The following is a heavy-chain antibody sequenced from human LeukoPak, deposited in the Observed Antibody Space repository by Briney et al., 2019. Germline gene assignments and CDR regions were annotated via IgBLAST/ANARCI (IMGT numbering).Heavy chain of an antibody. V-gene: IGHV3-30*18. D-gene: IGHD5-12*01. CDR1: GFTFSSYG. Sequence: PGGSLRLSCAASGFTFSSYGMQWVRQAPGEGLEWVAVISCDGSTKYYGDTVKGRFTISRDNSENTLYLQMDSLRTEDTAVYCAKEADSSGYGANFDYWGQGTLVTVSS. CDR3: AKEADSSGYGANFDY. J-gene: IGHJ4*02. CDR2: ISCDGSTK.